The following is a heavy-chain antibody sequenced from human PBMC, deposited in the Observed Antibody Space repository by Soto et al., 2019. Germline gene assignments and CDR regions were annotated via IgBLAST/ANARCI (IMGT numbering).Heavy chain of an antibody. D-gene: IGHD3-10*01. CDR1: GFSLTTDGVG. J-gene: IGHJ4*02. CDR2: IYWDDDE. CDR3: AHSRNLITEDAQVGDFDY. V-gene: IGHV2-5*02. Sequence: QITLKESGPTLVKPTQTLTLTCSFSGFSLTTDGVGVGWVRQPPGEALEWLALIYWDDDERYSPSLKTRLTITNDPSKNQVVLIMTNMAPVDTATYYCAHSRNLITEDAQVGDFDYWGQGTLVTFSS.